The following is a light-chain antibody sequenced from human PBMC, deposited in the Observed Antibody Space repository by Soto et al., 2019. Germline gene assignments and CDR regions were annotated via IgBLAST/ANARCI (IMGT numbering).Light chain of an antibody. V-gene: IGKV3-15*01. CDR1: HSVSSD. Sequence: EIVMTRSPATLSVSPLEIAAPGVRASHSVSSDLAWYQQKPGQAPRLLIYGASTRAIGIPARFSGSGSGTEFTLTISSLQSEDFAVYYCQQYNNWPPTFGQGTRLEIK. CDR2: GAS. J-gene: IGKJ5*01. CDR3: QQYNNWPPT.